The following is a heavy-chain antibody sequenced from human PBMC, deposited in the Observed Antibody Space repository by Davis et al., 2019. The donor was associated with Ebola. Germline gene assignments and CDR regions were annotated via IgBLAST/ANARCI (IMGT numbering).Heavy chain of an antibody. CDR2: ISAYNGNT. CDR3: ARVDCSSTSCYTGWYFDL. J-gene: IGHJ2*01. D-gene: IGHD2-2*02. V-gene: IGHV1-18*04. CDR1: GYTFTSYY. Sequence: ASVKVSCKASGYTFTSYYMHWVRQAPGQGLEWMGWISAYNGNTDYAQKLQGRVTMTTDTSTSTAYMELRSLRSDDTAVYYCARVDCSSTSCYTGWYFDLWGRGTLVTVSS.